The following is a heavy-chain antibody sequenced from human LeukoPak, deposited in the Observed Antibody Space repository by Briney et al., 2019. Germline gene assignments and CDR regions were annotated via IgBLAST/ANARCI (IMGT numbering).Heavy chain of an antibody. CDR1: GYTFIVNY. D-gene: IGHD4-17*01. J-gene: IGHJ4*02. CDR3: ARGSPHGDPLDY. Sequence: ASVTLSFTASGYTFIVNYMHWVRQAPGQGLGWMGWSNPNNGDTNYTQTFQGRVTMTRDTSISTAYMALSRLRSDDTAVYYCARGSPHGDPLDYWGQGTLVTVSS. CDR2: SNPNNGDT. V-gene: IGHV1-2*02.